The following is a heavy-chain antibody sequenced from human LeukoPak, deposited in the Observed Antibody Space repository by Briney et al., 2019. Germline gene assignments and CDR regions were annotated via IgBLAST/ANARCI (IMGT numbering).Heavy chain of an antibody. J-gene: IGHJ4*02. CDR1: GFTFSSYS. V-gene: IGHV3-48*01. Sequence: PGGSLRLSCAASGFTFSSYSMNWVRQAPGKGLEWVSYISSSSSTIYYADSVKGRFTISIDNAKNSLYLQMNSLRAEDTAVYYCARVGDGYNVGFDYWGQGTLVTVSS. CDR2: ISSSSSTI. D-gene: IGHD5-24*01. CDR3: ARVGDGYNVGFDY.